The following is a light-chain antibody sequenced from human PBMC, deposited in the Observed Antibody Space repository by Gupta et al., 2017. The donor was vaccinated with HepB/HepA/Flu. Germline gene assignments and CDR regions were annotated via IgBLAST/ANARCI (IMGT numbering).Light chain of an antibody. Sequence: DIVMTQSPDSLAVSLGERATINCKSSQSVLYSSNNKNNLAWYQQKPGQPPKLLIYWASTRESGVPDRFSGSGSGTDFTLTISSLQAEDVAVYYCQQYYGTPYTFGQGTKMDIK. J-gene: IGKJ2*01. CDR3: QQYYGTPYT. V-gene: IGKV4-1*01. CDR1: QSVLYSSNNKNN. CDR2: WAS.